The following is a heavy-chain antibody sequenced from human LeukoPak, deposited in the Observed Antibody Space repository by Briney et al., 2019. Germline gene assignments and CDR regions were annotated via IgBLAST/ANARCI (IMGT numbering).Heavy chain of an antibody. CDR2: IYYSGST. J-gene: IGHJ3*02. V-gene: IGHV4-31*11. D-gene: IGHD3-3*01. CDR1: GGSFSGYY. CDR3: ARDAEYYDFWSGHIGDAFDI. Sequence: PSETLSLTCAVYGGSFSGYYWSWIRQHPGKGLEWIGYIYYSGSTYYNPSLKSRVTISVDTSKNQFSLKLSSVTAADTAVYYCARDAEYYDFWSGHIGDAFDIWGQGTMVTVSS.